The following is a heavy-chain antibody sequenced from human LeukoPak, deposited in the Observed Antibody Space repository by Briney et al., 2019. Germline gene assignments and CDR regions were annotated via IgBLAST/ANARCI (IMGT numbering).Heavy chain of an antibody. D-gene: IGHD5-18*01. Sequence: PSETLSLTCTGSGGSIRSYYWNWIRQPAGKGLEWIGLMYISGSTNYNPSLMSRVTMSVDTSKNKFSLKLSSVTAADTAVYYCARSYGYVNWFDPWGQGTLVTVSS. CDR3: ARSYGYVNWFDP. V-gene: IGHV4-4*07. CDR2: MYISGST. J-gene: IGHJ5*02. CDR1: GGSIRSYY.